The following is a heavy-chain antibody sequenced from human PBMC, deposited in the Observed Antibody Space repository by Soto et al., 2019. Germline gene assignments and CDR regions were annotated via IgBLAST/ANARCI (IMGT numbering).Heavy chain of an antibody. J-gene: IGHJ5*02. CDR1: GFTFGNYA. V-gene: IGHV3-23*01. D-gene: IGHD2-15*01. CDR2: ITGIDGRT. Sequence: PGGSLRLSCVGSGFTFGNYAMSWVRQAPGKGLEWVSSITGIDGRTYYADSVKGRFTISRDNPKNTLYLQMNNLRAEDTAMFYCAKDRGPCCSGGICYPPSWFDPWGQGTQVTVSS. CDR3: AKDRGPCCSGGICYPPSWFDP.